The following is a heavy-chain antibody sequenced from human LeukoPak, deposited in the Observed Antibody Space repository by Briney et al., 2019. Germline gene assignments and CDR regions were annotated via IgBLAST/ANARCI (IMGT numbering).Heavy chain of an antibody. CDR3: ARVYYSRSYDYWYFDL. D-gene: IGHD6-13*01. V-gene: IGHV4-61*10. Sequence: TSETLSLTCTVSGGSISSGNYYWSWIRQPAGKGLEWIGRVYSSGSTSYNPSLESRVTISVDTSKNQFSLKLSSVTAADAAVYYCARVYYSRSYDYWYFDLWGRGTLVTVSS. CDR2: VYSSGST. J-gene: IGHJ2*01. CDR1: GGSISSGNYY.